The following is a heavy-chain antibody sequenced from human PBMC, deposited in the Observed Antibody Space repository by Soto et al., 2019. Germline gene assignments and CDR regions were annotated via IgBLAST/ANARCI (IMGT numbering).Heavy chain of an antibody. D-gene: IGHD1-1*01. Sequence: QVQLVESGRGVVQPGRSLRLSCAASAFTLSKFAMHWVRQAPGKGLEWVAVTSKDGINTYYADSVKGRFTISRDNSKSTIYLQMNSLRTEDTALYYCARGNMDVWGQGTTVTVSS. J-gene: IGHJ6*02. CDR3: ARGNMDV. V-gene: IGHV3-30-3*01. CDR2: TSKDGINT. CDR1: AFTLSKFA.